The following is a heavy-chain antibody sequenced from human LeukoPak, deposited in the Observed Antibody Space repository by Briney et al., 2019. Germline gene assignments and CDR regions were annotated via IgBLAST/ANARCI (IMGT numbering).Heavy chain of an antibody. J-gene: IGHJ5*02. V-gene: IGHV3-23*01. D-gene: IGHD3-3*01. CDR1: GLTFSSYA. CDR3: AKDREGVYNWFDP. CDR2: ISCSGGST. Sequence: GGSLRLSCTLSGLTFSSYAMRCARHAPEEGLEWVSAISCSGGSTYYADSVKGRFTISRDNCKNTLYLQMNSLRAEDTAVYYCAKDREGVYNWFDPWGQGTLVTVSS.